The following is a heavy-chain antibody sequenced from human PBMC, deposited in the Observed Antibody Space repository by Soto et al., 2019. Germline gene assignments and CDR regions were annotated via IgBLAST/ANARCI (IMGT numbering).Heavy chain of an antibody. Sequence: QVQLVESGGGLVKPGGSLRLSCAASGFTFSDYYMSWIRQAPGKGLEWVSYISSSSSYTNYADSVKGRFTISRDNAKNSLYLQMNSLRAEDTAVYYCARDRGRYYYDWNNWFDPWGQGTLVTVSS. CDR3: ARDRGRYYYDWNNWFDP. V-gene: IGHV3-11*06. CDR1: GFTFSDYY. CDR2: ISSSSSYT. J-gene: IGHJ5*02. D-gene: IGHD3-22*01.